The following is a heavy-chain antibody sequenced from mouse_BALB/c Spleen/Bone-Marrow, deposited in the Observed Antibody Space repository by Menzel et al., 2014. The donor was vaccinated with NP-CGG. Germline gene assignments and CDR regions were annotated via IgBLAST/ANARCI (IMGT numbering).Heavy chain of an antibody. J-gene: IGHJ2*01. Sequence: DVKLVESGGGLVQPGGSRKLTCAASGFTFSSFAMHWVRQAPEKGLEWVAYISSGSSTIYYADTVMGRFTISRDNPKNTLFLQMTNLRSEDTAMYYCARSGSSSGYFDYWGQGTTLTVSS. CDR3: ARSGSSSGYFDY. D-gene: IGHD1-1*01. V-gene: IGHV5-17*02. CDR2: ISSGSSTI. CDR1: GFTFSSFA.